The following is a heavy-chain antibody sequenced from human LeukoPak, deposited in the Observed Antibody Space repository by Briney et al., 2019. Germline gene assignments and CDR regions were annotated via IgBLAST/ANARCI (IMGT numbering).Heavy chain of an antibody. D-gene: IGHD1/OR15-1a*01. V-gene: IGHV4-34*01. CDR1: GGSFSGYY. CDR3: AGGPLRPGTRRSWYFDL. J-gene: IGHJ2*01. CDR2: INHSGST. Sequence: SETLSRTCAVYGGSFSGYYWSWIRQPPGKGLEWIGEINHSGSTNYNPPLKSRVTMSVDTSKNQLSLKLTSVTAADTAVYYCAGGPLRPGTRRSWYFDLWGRGTLVTVSS.